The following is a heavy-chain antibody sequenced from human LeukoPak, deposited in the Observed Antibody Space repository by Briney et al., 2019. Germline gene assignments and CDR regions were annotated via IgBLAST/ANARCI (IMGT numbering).Heavy chain of an antibody. D-gene: IGHD3-10*01. J-gene: IGHJ4*02. V-gene: IGHV3-7*01. Sequence: PRGSLRLSCAASGFTSSSYWMSWVRQAPGKGLEWVANIKQDGSEKYYVDSVKGRFTISRDNAKDSLYLQMNSLRPEDTAVYYCVREYYYGSGNSYKFYFDYWGQGTLVTVSS. CDR3: VREYYYGSGNSYKFYFDY. CDR2: IKQDGSEK. CDR1: GFTSSSYW.